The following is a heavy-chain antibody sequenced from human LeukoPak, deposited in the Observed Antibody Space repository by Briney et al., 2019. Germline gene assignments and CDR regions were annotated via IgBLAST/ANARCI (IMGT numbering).Heavy chain of an antibody. CDR3: AREGGSSYNWFDP. Sequence: PGRSLRLSCAASGFTFSSYAMHWVRQAPGKGLEWVAVISYDGSNKYYADSVKGRFTISRDNSKNTLYLQMNSLRAEDTAVYYCAREGGSSYNWFDPWGQGTLVTVSS. CDR1: GFTFSSYA. D-gene: IGHD6-13*01. V-gene: IGHV3-30-3*01. J-gene: IGHJ5*02. CDR2: ISYDGSNK.